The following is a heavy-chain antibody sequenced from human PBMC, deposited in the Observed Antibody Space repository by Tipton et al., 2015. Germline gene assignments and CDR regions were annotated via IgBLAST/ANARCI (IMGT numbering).Heavy chain of an antibody. D-gene: IGHD3-9*01. CDR1: SDSISKYY. CDR3: ACQDYDSLTRDYQTVDY. J-gene: IGHJ4*02. Sequence: TLSLTCSVSSDSISKYYWSWIRQPPGKGLEWIGSISHSGNTYYNPSLKSRVTMSRDTPKNQFSLKLTSVTAADTAVYYCACQDYDSLTRDYQTVDYWGQGTLVTVSS. V-gene: IGHV4-59*04. CDR2: ISHSGNT.